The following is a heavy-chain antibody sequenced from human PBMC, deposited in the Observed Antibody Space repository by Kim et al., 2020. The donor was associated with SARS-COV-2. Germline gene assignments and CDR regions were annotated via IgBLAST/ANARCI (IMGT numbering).Heavy chain of an antibody. D-gene: IGHD5-12*01. V-gene: IGHV4-59*01. CDR3: ARGRRKMATIITPWYFDL. J-gene: IGHJ2*01. CDR2: IYYSGSP. Sequence: SETLSLTCTVSGGSISSYYWSWIRQPPGKGLEWIGYIYYSGSPNYNPSLKSRVTISVDTSKNQFSLKLSSVTAADTAVYYCARGRRKMATIITPWYFDLWGRGTLVTVSS. CDR1: GGSISSYY.